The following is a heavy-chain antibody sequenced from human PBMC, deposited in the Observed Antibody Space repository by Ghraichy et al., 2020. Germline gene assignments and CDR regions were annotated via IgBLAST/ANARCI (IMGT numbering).Heavy chain of an antibody. V-gene: IGHV3-23*01. CDR2: ISGSGDDT. D-gene: IGHD7-27*01. CDR1: GFTFSSYA. J-gene: IGHJ4*02. Sequence: GESLNISCAASGFTFSSYAMNWVRQAPGKGLEWFSTISGSGDDTYYADSVKGRFTISRDNSKDTLYLQMNSLRAEDTVVHFCVKGGWGTVLDFWGQGTLVTVSP. CDR3: VKGGWGTVLDF.